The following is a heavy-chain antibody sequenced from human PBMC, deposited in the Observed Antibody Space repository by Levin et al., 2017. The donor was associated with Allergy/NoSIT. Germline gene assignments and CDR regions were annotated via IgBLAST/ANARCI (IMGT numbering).Heavy chain of an antibody. J-gene: IGHJ4*02. CDR2: IYPADSDT. CDR3: ARPQNSASDY. CDR1: GYTFTTNW. D-gene: IGHD1-26*01. Sequence: EASVKVSCKASGYTFTTNWIGWVRQMPGKGLEWMGIIYPADSDTRYSPSFQGQVTISADKSISTTYLQWSSLKASDTAMYYCARPQNSASDYWGQGTLVTVSS. V-gene: IGHV5-51*01.